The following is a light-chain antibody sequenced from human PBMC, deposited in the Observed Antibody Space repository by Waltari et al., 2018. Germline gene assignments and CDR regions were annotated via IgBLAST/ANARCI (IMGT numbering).Light chain of an antibody. V-gene: IGLV1-47*01. CDR1: SSNIGRNY. Sequence: QSVLTKPPSASGTPGQRVTISCSGSSSNIGRNYVYWYQQLPGTAPKLLTYRNNRRPEGLPDRFSGSKSGTSASLAISGLRSEDEADYYCTAWDDSLSGVVFGGGTKLTVL. CDR2: RNN. J-gene: IGLJ2*01. CDR3: TAWDDSLSGVV.